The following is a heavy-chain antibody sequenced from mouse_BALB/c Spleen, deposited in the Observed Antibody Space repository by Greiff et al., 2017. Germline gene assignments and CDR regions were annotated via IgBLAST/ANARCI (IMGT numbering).Heavy chain of an antibody. CDR3: ARDDGPRASRVSAMDY. CDR1: GYSITSGYS. Sequence: EVQLVESGPDLVKPSQSLSLTCTVTGYSITSGYSWHWIRQFPGNKLEWMGYIHYSGSTNYNPSLKSRIPITRDTSKNQFFLQLNSVTTEDTATYYCARDDGPRASRVSAMDYWGQGTSVTVSS. D-gene: IGHD2-3*01. J-gene: IGHJ4*01. CDR2: IHYSGST. V-gene: IGHV3-1*02.